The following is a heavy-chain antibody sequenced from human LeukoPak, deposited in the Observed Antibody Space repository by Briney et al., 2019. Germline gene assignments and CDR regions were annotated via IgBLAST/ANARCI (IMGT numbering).Heavy chain of an antibody. D-gene: IGHD1-26*01. J-gene: IGHJ4*02. CDR3: ATLIVGATRVGGDFDY. CDR2: IWYDGSNK. Sequence: GGSLRLSCAASGFTFRSYGMHWVRQAPGKGLEWVAVIWYDGSNKYYADSVKGRFTISRDNSKNTLYLQMNSLRAEDTAVHYCATLIVGATRVGGDFDYWGQGTLVTVSS. CDR1: GFTFRSYG. V-gene: IGHV3-33*01.